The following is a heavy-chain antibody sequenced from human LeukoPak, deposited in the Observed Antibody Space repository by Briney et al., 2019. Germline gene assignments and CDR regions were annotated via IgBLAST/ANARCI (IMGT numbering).Heavy chain of an antibody. CDR3: ARGTGTYFQHYFDY. V-gene: IGHV1-69*05. J-gene: IGHJ4*02. D-gene: IGHD1-26*01. CDR2: VIPIFGTA. Sequence: SVKVSCKASGGTFSSYAISWVRQAPGQGLEWMGGVIPIFGTANYAQKFQGRVTITTDESTSTAYMELRSLRSDDTAVVYCARGTGTYFQHYFDYWGQGTLVTVSS. CDR1: GGTFSSYA.